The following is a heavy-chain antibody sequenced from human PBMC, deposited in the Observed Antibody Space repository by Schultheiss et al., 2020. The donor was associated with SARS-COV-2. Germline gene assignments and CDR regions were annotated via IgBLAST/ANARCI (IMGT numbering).Heavy chain of an antibody. CDR2: ISSISSYI. V-gene: IGHV3-21*01. CDR3: ARAGNTWIDY. D-gene: IGHD3-16*01. Sequence: GGSLRLSCAASGFTVSSNYMSWVRQAPGKGLEWVSSISSISSYIYYADSVKGRFTISRDNAKNSLYLQMNSLRAEDTAVYYCARAGNTWIDYWGQGTLVTVSS. CDR1: GFTVSSNY. J-gene: IGHJ4*02.